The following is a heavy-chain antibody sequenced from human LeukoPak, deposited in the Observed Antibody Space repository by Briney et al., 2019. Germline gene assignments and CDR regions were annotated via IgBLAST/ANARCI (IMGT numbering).Heavy chain of an antibody. V-gene: IGHV3-23*01. J-gene: IGHJ4*02. CDR3: AKLGYYDFWSNYLVFDN. CDR1: GFTFNSYA. D-gene: IGHD3-3*01. Sequence: GGSLRLSCAASGFTFNSYAMTWVRQAPGKGVEWVSAVSGCGGSTYYPDSVEGRFTISRDNSKDTLYLQINSLRVEDTAVYFCAKLGYYDFWSNYLVFDNWGQGTLVTVSS. CDR2: VSGCGGST.